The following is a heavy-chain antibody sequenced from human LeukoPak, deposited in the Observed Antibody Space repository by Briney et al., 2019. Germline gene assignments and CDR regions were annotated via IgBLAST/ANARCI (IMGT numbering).Heavy chain of an antibody. D-gene: IGHD1-20*01. CDR2: ISGDGCST. Sequence: PGGSLRLSCAASGFTFDDYDVHWVRQAPGKGLEWVSLISGDGCSTYYADSVKGRFTISRDNSKNSLYLQMNSLRTEDTALYYCAKDRSPGDLYSITGTTGRFDYWGQGTLVTVSS. J-gene: IGHJ4*02. V-gene: IGHV3-43*02. CDR1: GFTFDDYD. CDR3: AKDRSPGDLYSITGTTGRFDY.